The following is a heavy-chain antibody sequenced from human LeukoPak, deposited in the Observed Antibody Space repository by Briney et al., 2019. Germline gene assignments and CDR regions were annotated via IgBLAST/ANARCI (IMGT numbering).Heavy chain of an antibody. D-gene: IGHD2-2*01. CDR3: AKTTQLVVVPAAVDY. J-gene: IGHJ4*02. Sequence: GGSLRLSCAASGFTFSSYAMSWVRQAPGKGLEWVSAISGSGGSTYYADSVKGRFTISRDNSKNTLYLQMNSLRAEDTAVYYCAKTTQLVVVPAAVDYWGQGTLVTVSS. V-gene: IGHV3-23*01. CDR2: ISGSGGST. CDR1: GFTFSSYA.